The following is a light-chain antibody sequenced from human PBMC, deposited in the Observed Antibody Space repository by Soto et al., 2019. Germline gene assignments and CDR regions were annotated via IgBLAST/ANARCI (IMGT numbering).Light chain of an antibody. CDR3: QQRSSWPPT. CDR2: GAS. V-gene: IGKV3-11*01. J-gene: IGKJ1*01. CDR1: QSVSSY. Sequence: EILLTQSPATLSLSPGERATLSCRTSQSVSSYLAWYQHKPGQAPRLLIYGASNRATGVPARFSVSGSGADFTLTISSLEPEDSALYYCQQRSSWPPTFGQGTKVEI.